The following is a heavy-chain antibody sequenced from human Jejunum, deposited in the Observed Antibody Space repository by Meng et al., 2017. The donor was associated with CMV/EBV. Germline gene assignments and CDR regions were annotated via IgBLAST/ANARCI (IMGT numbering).Heavy chain of an antibody. CDR3: ARESDILTGGLDY. D-gene: IGHD3-9*01. CDR2: MNGGGSST. V-gene: IGHV3-74*01. CDR1: GFTFSAYW. Sequence: TSGFTFSAYWMHWVRQAPGKGLVWVARMNGGGSSTSYADSVKGRFTISRDNGKNTLYLQMNSLRDEDTAVYYCARESDILTGGLDYWGQGTLVTVSS. J-gene: IGHJ4*02.